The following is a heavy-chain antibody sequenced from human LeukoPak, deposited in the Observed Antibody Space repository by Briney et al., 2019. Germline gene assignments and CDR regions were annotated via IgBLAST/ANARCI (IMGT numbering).Heavy chain of an antibody. CDR3: ARDLGIAAAEGDY. CDR2: MNPNSGNT. CDR1: GYTFTSYD. D-gene: IGHD6-13*01. V-gene: IGHV1-8*01. Sequence: GASVKVSCKASGYTFTSYDINWVRQAPGQGLEWMGWMNPNSGNTGYAQKFQGRVTMTRDTSISTAYMELSRLRSDDTAVYYCARDLGIAAAEGDYWGQGTLVTVSS. J-gene: IGHJ4*02.